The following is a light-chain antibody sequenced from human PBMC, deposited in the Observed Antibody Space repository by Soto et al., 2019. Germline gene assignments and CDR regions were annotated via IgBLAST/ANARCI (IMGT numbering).Light chain of an antibody. CDR2: EVT. V-gene: IGLV2-23*02. CDR1: SNDVGNYDL. Sequence: QSVLTQPASVSASPGQSITISCTGTSNDVGNYDLVSWYQQHPGKAPQLMIYEVTKRPSGVTDRFSGSKSDNTASLTISGLQAEDEADYYCFSYAGVAASYVIGTGTKVTVL. CDR3: FSYAGVAASYV. J-gene: IGLJ1*01.